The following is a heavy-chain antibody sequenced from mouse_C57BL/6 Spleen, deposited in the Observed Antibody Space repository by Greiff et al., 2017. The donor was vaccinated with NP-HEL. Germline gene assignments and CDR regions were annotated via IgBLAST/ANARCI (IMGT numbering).Heavy chain of an antibody. D-gene: IGHD3-2*01. J-gene: IGHJ1*03. CDR1: GFTFSSYG. Sequence: EVKLVESGGDLVKPGGSLKLSCAASGFTFSSYGMSWVRQTPDKRLEWVATISSGGSYTYYPDSVKGRFTISRDNAKNTLYLQMSSLKSEDTAMYYSARQADRQEYFEVWGTGTTVTVSS. CDR3: ARQADRQEYFEV. CDR2: ISSGGSYT. V-gene: IGHV5-6*01.